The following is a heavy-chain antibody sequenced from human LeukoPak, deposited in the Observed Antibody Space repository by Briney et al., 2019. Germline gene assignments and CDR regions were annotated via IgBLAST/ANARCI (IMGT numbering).Heavy chain of an antibody. J-gene: IGHJ6*03. CDR3: ARGNRNNYYYYYMDV. V-gene: IGHV3-23*01. Sequence: PGGSLRLSCAASGFTFNNYALSWVRQAPGKGLKWISAISGSGGSTYYADSVKGRFTISRDNSKNTLYLQMNSLRAEDTAVYYCARGNRNNYYYYYMDVWGKGTTVTVSS. CDR1: GFTFNNYA. CDR2: ISGSGGST. D-gene: IGHD1/OR15-1a*01.